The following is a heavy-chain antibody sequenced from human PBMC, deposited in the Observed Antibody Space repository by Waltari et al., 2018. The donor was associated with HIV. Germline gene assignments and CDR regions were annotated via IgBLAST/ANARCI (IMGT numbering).Heavy chain of an antibody. CDR1: GYTFTGSD. CDR2: RNPDRGDT. Sequence: QVQLVQSGAEVKKPGASVKVSCKASGYTFTGSDINWVRQATGQGLEWMAWRNPDRGDTCFAEKFQGRVSLTRNTSIITAYLEVTSLTSDDTAVYFCARRRDAMIRVRRVYHGMDVWGQGTTVTVSS. V-gene: IGHV1-8*01. D-gene: IGHD3-10*01. J-gene: IGHJ6*02. CDR3: ARRRDAMIRVRRVYHGMDV.